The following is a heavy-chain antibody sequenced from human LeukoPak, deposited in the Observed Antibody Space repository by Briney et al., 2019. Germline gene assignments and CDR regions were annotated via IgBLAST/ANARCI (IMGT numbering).Heavy chain of an antibody. CDR2: ISSNGGST. CDR3: ARGDYYDFWSGYPFYYYGMDV. Sequence: GGSLRLSCAASGFTFSSYAMHWVRQALGKGLEYVSAISSNGGSTYYANSVKGRFTISRDNSKNTLYLQMGSLRAEDMAVYYCARGDYYDFWSGYPFYYYGMDVWGQGTTVTVSS. V-gene: IGHV3-64*01. J-gene: IGHJ6*02. D-gene: IGHD3-3*01. CDR1: GFTFSSYA.